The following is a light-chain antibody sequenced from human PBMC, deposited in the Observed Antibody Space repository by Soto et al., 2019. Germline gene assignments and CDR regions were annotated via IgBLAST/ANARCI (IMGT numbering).Light chain of an antibody. Sequence: QSALTQPASVSGSPGQSITISCTGTSSDVGGYNYVSWYQQHPGKAPKLMIYEVNNRPSGVSNRFSGSKSGNTASLSISGLRGGEEAYYYCSPKTGGASWVFGGGTKLPVL. CDR1: SSDVGGYNY. CDR3: SPKTGGASWV. J-gene: IGLJ3*02. V-gene: IGLV2-14*01. CDR2: EVN.